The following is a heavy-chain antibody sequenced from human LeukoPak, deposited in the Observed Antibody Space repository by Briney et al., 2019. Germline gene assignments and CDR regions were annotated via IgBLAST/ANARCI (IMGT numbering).Heavy chain of an antibody. CDR1: GGSISSSSYY. Sequence: KDSETLSLTCTVSGGSISSSSYYWGWIRQPPGKGLEWIGSIYYSGSTYYNPSLKSRVTISVDTSKNQFSLKLSSVTAADTAVYYCASQGYYDSSGYYYIRFDYWGQGTLVTVSS. CDR3: ASQGYYDSSGYYYIRFDY. J-gene: IGHJ4*02. D-gene: IGHD3-22*01. V-gene: IGHV4-39*01. CDR2: IYYSGST.